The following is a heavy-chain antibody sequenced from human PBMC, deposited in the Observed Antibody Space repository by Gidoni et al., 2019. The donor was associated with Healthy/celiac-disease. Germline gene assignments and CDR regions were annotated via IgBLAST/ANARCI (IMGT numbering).Heavy chain of an antibody. V-gene: IGHV3-11*06. CDR2: ISSSSSYT. D-gene: IGHD3-16*01. CDR3: ARDVGENYGMDV. J-gene: IGHJ6*02. CDR1: GFPFSDYY. Sequence: QVQLVESGGGLVKPGGSLRLSSAASGFPFSDYYMSWIRQAPGKGLEWVSYISSSSSYTNYADSVKGRFTISRDNAKNSLYLQMNSLRAEDTAVYYCARDVGENYGMDVWGQGTTVTVSS.